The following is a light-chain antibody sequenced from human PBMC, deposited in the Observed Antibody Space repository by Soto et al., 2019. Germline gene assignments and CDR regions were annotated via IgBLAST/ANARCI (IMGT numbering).Light chain of an antibody. CDR1: QSVSSN. J-gene: IGKJ1*01. V-gene: IGKV3-15*01. CDR3: QQYNNWPGRS. CDR2: GAS. Sequence: EIVMTQSPATLSVSPGERATLSCRASQSVSSNLAWYQQKPGQAPRLLIYGASTRVTGIPARFSGSVSGTEFTLTLSSLQSEDFAVYYCQQYNNWPGRSFGQGTKVEIK.